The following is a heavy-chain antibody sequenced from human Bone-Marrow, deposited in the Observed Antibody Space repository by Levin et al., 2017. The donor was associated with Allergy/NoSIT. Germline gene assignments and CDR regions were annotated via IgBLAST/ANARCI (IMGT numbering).Heavy chain of an antibody. CDR2: ISSDGSVK. V-gene: IGHV3-30-3*01. CDR3: ARDRSADSYYYYPMDV. D-gene: IGHD4-11*01. CDR1: GFTFSSYA. J-gene: IGHJ6*02. Sequence: QAGGSLRLSCAASGFTFSSYAIHWVRQAPGKGLEWVALISSDGSVKYYPDPVKGRFTISRDNSKNTLYLQVNSLRAEDTAVYYCARDRSADSYYYYPMDVWGQGTTVTVSS.